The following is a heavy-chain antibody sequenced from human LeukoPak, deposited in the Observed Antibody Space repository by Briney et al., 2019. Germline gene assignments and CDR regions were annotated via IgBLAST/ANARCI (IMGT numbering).Heavy chain of an antibody. J-gene: IGHJ4*02. Sequence: SETLSLTCTVSGGSISSFHWSWLRQPPGKGLEWIAYMYYSGGTNCNPSLESRVTISEDTSKNQFSLKLSSVTAADTAVYYCARHGSDYAFDYWGQGTLVTVSS. CDR2: MYYSGGT. CDR3: ARHGSDYAFDY. D-gene: IGHD4-17*01. V-gene: IGHV4-59*08. CDR1: GGSISSFH.